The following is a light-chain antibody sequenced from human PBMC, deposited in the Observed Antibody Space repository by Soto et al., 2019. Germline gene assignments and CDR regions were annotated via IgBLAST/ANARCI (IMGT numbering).Light chain of an antibody. J-gene: IGKJ1*01. CDR2: GAS. CDR3: QPYGSSPPFS. CDR1: QSVSSSY. Sequence: EIVLTQSPGTLSLSPGERATLSCRASQSVSSSYLAWYQQKPGQAPRLLIYGASSRATGIPDRFGGSGSGTDFTLTISRLELDDFPVYYCQPYGSSPPFSFGQANKMDI. V-gene: IGKV3-20*01.